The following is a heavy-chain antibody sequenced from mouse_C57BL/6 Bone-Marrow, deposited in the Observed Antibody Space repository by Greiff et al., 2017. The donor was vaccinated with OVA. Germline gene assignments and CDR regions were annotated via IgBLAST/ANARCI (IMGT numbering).Heavy chain of an antibody. V-gene: IGHV1-62-2*01. J-gene: IGHJ4*01. CDR1: GYTFTEYT. CDR2: FYPGSGSI. D-gene: IGHD2-5*01. Sequence: VQLQQSGAELVKPGASVKLSCKASGYTFTEYTIHWVKQRSGRGLEWIGWFYPGSGSIKYNEKFKDKATLTADKSSSTGYMELNSLTSEDSAVAVCARHREPYSNFWWDYWGQGTLVTVSA. CDR3: ARHREPYSNFWWDY.